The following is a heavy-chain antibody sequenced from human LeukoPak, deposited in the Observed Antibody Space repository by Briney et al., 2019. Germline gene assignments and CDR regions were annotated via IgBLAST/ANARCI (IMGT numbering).Heavy chain of an antibody. Sequence: ASVKVSCKASGYTFTSYAMNWVGQAPGQGLEWMGWINTNTGNPTYAQGFTGRFVFSLDTSVSTAYLQISSLKAEGTAVYYCASDLGYCSGGSCYGEYFQHWGQGTLVTVSS. CDR1: GYTFTSYA. J-gene: IGHJ1*01. CDR2: INTNTGNP. V-gene: IGHV7-4-1*02. D-gene: IGHD2-15*01. CDR3: ASDLGYCSGGSCYGEYFQH.